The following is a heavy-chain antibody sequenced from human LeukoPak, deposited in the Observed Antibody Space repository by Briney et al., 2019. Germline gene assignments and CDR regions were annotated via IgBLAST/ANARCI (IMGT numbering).Heavy chain of an antibody. CDR1: GFTFSSYW. CDR2: IRKGGSEI. D-gene: IGHD5-18*01. CDR3: ARHLSGVTGYTYGRGIDY. J-gene: IGHJ4*02. V-gene: IGHV3-7*01. Sequence: GGSLRLSCAASGFTFSSYWMSWVRQAPGKGLEWVANIRKGGSEIYYVDSVKGRFTISRDNAKKSLYLQMNSLRAEDTAVYYCARHLSGVTGYTYGRGIDYWGQGTLVTVSS.